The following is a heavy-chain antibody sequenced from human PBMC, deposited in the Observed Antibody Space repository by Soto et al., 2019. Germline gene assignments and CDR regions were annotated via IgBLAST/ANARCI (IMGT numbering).Heavy chain of an antibody. CDR3: AVGYSSGWYWYFDL. D-gene: IGHD6-19*01. V-gene: IGHV1-18*01. CDR2: ISAYNGNT. Sequence: ASVKVSCKASGYTFTSYGISWVRQAPGQGLEWMGWISAYNGNTNYAQKLQGRVTMTTDTSTSTAYMELRSLGSDDTAVYYCAVGYSSGWYWYFDLWGRGTLVTVSS. J-gene: IGHJ2*01. CDR1: GYTFTSYG.